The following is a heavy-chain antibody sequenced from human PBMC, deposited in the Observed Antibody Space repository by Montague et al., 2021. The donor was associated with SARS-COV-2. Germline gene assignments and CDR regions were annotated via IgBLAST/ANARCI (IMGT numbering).Heavy chain of an antibody. D-gene: IGHD6-13*01. V-gene: IGHV6-1*01. CDR2: TYYRSMWKS. CDR3: VRGIEAAGSYDY. Sequence: CAISGDSVSSHSATWNWIRQSPSRGLEWLGRTYYRSMWKSDYARSVKSRIAINPDTSKSQFSLQLSSVTPEDTALYYCVRGIEAAGSYDYWGQGTLVTVSS. J-gene: IGHJ4*02. CDR1: GDSVSSHSAT.